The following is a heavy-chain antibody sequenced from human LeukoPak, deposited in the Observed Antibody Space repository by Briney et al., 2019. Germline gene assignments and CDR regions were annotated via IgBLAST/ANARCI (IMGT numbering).Heavy chain of an antibody. CDR1: GGFISSGGYS. V-gene: IGHV4-30-2*01. Sequence: SQTLSLTCAVSGGFISSGGYSWSWIRQPPGKGLEWIGYIYHSGSTYYNPSLKSRVTISVDRSKNQFSLKLSSVTAADTAVYYCARGASSIGAFDIWGQGTMVTVSS. D-gene: IGHD6-6*01. J-gene: IGHJ3*02. CDR2: IYHSGST. CDR3: ARGASSIGAFDI.